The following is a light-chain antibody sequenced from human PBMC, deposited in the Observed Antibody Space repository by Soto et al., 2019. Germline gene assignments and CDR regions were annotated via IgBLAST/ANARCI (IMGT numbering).Light chain of an antibody. J-gene: IGKJ3*01. CDR1: QTINDNF. CDR2: GAS. CDR3: QQYGNSPDLS. Sequence: DIVLTQSPGTLSLSPGERATLACRASQTINDNFLAWYQQKPGQSPRLLISGASIRAPGIPDRFSGSGSDTDFTLTISRLEPEDFAFYYCQQYGNSPDLSFGPGTKVDIK. V-gene: IGKV3-20*01.